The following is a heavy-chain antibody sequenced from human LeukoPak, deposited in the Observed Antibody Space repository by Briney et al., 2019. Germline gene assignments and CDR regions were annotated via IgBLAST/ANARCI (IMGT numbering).Heavy chain of an antibody. CDR1: GGSISSSSYY. CDR3: ARGRDGYNFLNRGEYYYFDY. D-gene: IGHD5-24*01. J-gene: IGHJ4*02. CDR2: IYYSGNT. V-gene: IGHV4-39*07. Sequence: SETLSLTCTVSGGSISSSSYYWGWIRQPPGKGLEWIGSIYYSGNTFYNLSLKSRVTISVGTSKIQFSLKLSSVTAADTAVYYCARGRDGYNFLNRGEYYYFDYWGQGTLVTVSS.